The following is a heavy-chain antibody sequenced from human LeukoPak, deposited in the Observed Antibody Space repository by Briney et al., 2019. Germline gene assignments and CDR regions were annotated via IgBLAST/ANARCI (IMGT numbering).Heavy chain of an antibody. V-gene: IGHV3-7*04. CDR3: ARGEYYYDGGY. CDR1: GFTVSSNY. CDR2: INQDGSAK. Sequence: GGSLRLSCVASGFTVSSNYMSWVRQAPGKGLEWVANINQDGSAKYFVDSVKGRFTISRDNAKNSLYLHMESLRAEDTAVYYCARGEYYYDGGYWGQGTLVTVSS. D-gene: IGHD3-22*01. J-gene: IGHJ4*02.